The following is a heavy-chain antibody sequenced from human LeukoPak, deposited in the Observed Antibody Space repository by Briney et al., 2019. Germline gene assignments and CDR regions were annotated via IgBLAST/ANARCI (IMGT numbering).Heavy chain of an antibody. CDR3: AILRGYSGYDSRNGMDV. V-gene: IGHV1-69*01. CDR2: IIPIFGTA. D-gene: IGHD5-12*01. J-gene: IGHJ6*04. CDR1: GGTFSSYA. Sequence: VSSVKVSCKASGGTFSSYAISWVRQAPGQGLEWMGWIIPIFGTANYAQKFQGRVTITADESTSTAYMELSSLRSEDTAVYYCAILRGYSGYDSRNGMDVCGKGTTVTVSS.